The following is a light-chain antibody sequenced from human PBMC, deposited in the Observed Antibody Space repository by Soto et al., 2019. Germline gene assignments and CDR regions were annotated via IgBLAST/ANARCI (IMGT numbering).Light chain of an antibody. CDR1: SSDVGYYNR. J-gene: IGLJ3*02. Sequence: QSVLTQPASVSGSPAQSITISCTGTSSDVGYYNRVTWYQQHPGKAPKLIIYDVSNRPSGVSSRFSGSKSGNTASLTISGLQPEDEADYYCSSYTSINRVFGGGTKLTVL. V-gene: IGLV2-14*03. CDR2: DVS. CDR3: SSYTSINRV.